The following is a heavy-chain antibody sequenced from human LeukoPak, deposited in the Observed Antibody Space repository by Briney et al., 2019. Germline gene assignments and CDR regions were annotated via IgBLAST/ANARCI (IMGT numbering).Heavy chain of an antibody. CDR3: ARAVDYSSSSSYYYYYMDV. D-gene: IGHD6-6*01. V-gene: IGHV6-1*01. J-gene: IGHJ6*03. CDR2: TYYRSKWYN. CDR1: GDSVSSNSAA. Sequence: SQTLSLTCAISGDSVSSNSAAWNWIRQSPSRGLEWLGRTYYRSKWYNDYAVSVKSRITINPDTSKNQFSLQLNSVTPEDTAVYYCARAVDYSSSSSYYYYYMDVWGKGTTVTVSS.